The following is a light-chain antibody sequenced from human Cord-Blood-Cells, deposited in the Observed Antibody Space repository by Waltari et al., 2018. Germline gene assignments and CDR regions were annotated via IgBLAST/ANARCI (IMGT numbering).Light chain of an antibody. CDR1: RSVSSY. V-gene: IGKV3-11*01. CDR3: QQRSNWPPYT. CDR2: DAC. Sequence: IVLTQAPATLSLSPGESATVSCRASRSVSSYLAWYQQKPGQAPRLLIYDACNRATGIPARFSGSGSGTDFTLTISSLEREDFAVHYCQQRSNWPPYTFGQGTKLEI. J-gene: IGKJ2*01.